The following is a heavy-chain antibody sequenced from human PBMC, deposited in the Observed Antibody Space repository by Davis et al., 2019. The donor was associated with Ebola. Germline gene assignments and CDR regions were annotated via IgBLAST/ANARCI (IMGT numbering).Heavy chain of an antibody. J-gene: IGHJ4*02. CDR3: ARADYDILTGYATD. Sequence: MPSETLSLTCTVSGGSISSGGYYWSWIRQHPGKGLEWIGSISYSGRTSYNPSLESRVTFSIDTSKNQFSLKLSSVTAADTAVYYCARADYDILTGYATDWGQGTLVTVSS. V-gene: IGHV4-31*03. CDR2: ISYSGRT. D-gene: IGHD3-9*01. CDR1: GGSISSGGYY.